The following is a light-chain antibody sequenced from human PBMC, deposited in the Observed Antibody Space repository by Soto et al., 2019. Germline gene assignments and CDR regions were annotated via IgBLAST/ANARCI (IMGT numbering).Light chain of an antibody. V-gene: IGKV1-39*01. CDR3: QQSFSSPFT. J-gene: IGKJ3*01. Sequence: DIQMTQSPSSLSASVGDRVSITCRASQSIRSQLNWFQHKPGKAPKVLIYGASSLQGGVPSRFSGSGSGTDFTLTIKSLQPEDFATYYCQQSFSSPFTFGPGTKVDVK. CDR1: QSIRSQ. CDR2: GAS.